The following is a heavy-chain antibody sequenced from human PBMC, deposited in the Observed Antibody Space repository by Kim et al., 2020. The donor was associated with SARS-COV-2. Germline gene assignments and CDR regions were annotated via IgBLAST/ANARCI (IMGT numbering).Heavy chain of an antibody. J-gene: IGHJ4*02. D-gene: IGHD3-9*01. Sequence: ADSQKGRFTNATDNAKTTLYLQRNSLRAEDTAVYYCAKDGGFDIPAFDYWGQGTLVTVSS. V-gene: IGHV3-23*01. CDR3: AKDGGFDIPAFDY.